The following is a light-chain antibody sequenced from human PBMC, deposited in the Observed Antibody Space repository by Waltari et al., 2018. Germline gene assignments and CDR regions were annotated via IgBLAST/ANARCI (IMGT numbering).Light chain of an antibody. V-gene: IGLV3-25*03. J-gene: IGLJ2*01. CDR2: TDN. CDR1: VLSQQY. CDR3: QSADYSGSYVV. Sequence: SYQLTQPPSVSVSPGQTARITCSADVLSQQYSYWYRQKPGQAPTLVIFTDNERPSGIPDRFSGSNSGSTATLTISGVQAEDEADYYCQSADYSGSYVVFGGGTKVTVL.